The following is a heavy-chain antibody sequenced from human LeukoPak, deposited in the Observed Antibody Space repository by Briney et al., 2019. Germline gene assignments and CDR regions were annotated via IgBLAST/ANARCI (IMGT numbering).Heavy chain of an antibody. V-gene: IGHV3-30*02. CDR2: IRYDGSNK. D-gene: IGHD1-26*01. J-gene: IGHJ4*02. Sequence: GGSLRLSCAASGFTFSSYGMHWVRQAPGKGLEWVAFIRYDGSNKYYADSVKGRFTISRDNSKNTLYLQMNSLRAEDTAVFYCAKGGARLHSYYFDYWGQGTLVTVSS. CDR3: AKGGARLHSYYFDY. CDR1: GFTFSSYG.